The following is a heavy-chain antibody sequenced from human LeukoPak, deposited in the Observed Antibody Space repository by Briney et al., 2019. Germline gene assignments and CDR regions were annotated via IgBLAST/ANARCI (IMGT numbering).Heavy chain of an antibody. CDR2: IYPGDSDT. Sequence: GESLKISCKGSGYSFTNYWIGWVRQMPGKGLEWMGIIYPGDSDTRYSPSFQGQVTISADKSISTAYLQWSSLKASDTAMYYCARLISTGTTVYYYYGMDVWGQGTTVTVSS. CDR3: ARLISTGTTVYYYYGMDV. V-gene: IGHV5-51*01. J-gene: IGHJ6*02. D-gene: IGHD1-1*01. CDR1: GYSFTNYW.